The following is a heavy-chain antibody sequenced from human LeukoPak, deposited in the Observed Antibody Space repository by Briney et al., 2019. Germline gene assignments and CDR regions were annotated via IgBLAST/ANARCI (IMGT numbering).Heavy chain of an antibody. CDR2: YDGSNK. J-gene: IGHJ4*02. CDR3: AKDREYSSSWFPFFDY. V-gene: IGHV3-33*06. Sequence: YDGSNKYYADSVNGRFTISRDNSKNTLYLQMNSLRAEDTAVYYCAKDREYSSSWFPFFDYWGQGTLVTVSS. D-gene: IGHD6-13*01.